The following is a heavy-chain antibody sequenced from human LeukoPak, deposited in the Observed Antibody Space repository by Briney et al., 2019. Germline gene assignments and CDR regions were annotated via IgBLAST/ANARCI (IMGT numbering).Heavy chain of an antibody. CDR1: GGSISSGDYY. CDR3: ARYCGGDCYHYFDY. Sequence: SETLSLTCTVSGGSISSGDYYWSWIRQPPGKGLEWLGYIYYSGSTYYNPSLKSRVTISVDTSKNQFSLKLSSVTAADTAVYYCARYCGGDCYHYFDYWGQGTLVTVSS. J-gene: IGHJ4*02. D-gene: IGHD2-21*01. CDR2: IYYSGST. V-gene: IGHV4-30-4*08.